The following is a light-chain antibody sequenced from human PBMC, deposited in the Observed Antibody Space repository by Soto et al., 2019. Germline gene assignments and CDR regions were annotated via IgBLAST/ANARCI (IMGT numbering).Light chain of an antibody. CDR1: QSINIY. Sequence: IQMTQSPSSLSAFVGDRVTVTCRASQSINIYLNWYQQRPGKAPTLLIYGASSLQSGVASRFSGGGSRTDFTLTISSQQPEDFATYYCQQSFRSPYTFGQGTKLEIK. CDR2: GAS. CDR3: QQSFRSPYT. J-gene: IGKJ2*01. V-gene: IGKV1-39*01.